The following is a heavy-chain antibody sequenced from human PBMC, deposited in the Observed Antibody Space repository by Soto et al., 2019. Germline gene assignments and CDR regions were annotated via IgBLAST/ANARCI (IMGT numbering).Heavy chain of an antibody. J-gene: IGHJ4*02. CDR1: GYTFTSYD. CDR3: DSGRQSSDSSGYHAFDY. V-gene: IGHV1-8*01. Sequence: ASVKVSCKASGYTFTSYDINWGRQATGQGREWMGWMNPNSGNTGYAQKFQGRVTMTSNTSISTDYMMLSSLRSEDPAVSSCDSGRQSSDSSGYHAFDYWGQGTMVTVSS. D-gene: IGHD3-22*01. CDR2: MNPNSGNT.